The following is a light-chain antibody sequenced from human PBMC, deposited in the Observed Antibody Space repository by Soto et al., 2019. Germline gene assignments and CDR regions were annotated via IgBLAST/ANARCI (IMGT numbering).Light chain of an antibody. CDR3: QHYNSYSEA. CDR1: QTISSW. V-gene: IGKV1-5*03. J-gene: IGKJ1*01. Sequence: MTQSPSTLSGSVGDRVTITCRASQTISSWLAWYQQKPGKAPKLLIYKASTLKSGVPSRFSGSGSGTEFTPTISSLQPDDFATYYCQHYNSYSEAFGQGTKV. CDR2: KAS.